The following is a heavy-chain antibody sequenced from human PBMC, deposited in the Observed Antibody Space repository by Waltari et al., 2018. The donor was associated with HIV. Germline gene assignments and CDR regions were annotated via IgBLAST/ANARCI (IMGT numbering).Heavy chain of an antibody. CDR2: IIPIFGTA. D-gene: IGHD3-10*01. V-gene: IGHV1-69*01. CDR3: ARGPPTLRFRELSHYGMDV. J-gene: IGHJ6*02. CDR1: GGTFSSYA. Sequence: QVQLVQSGAEVKKPGSSVKVSCKASGGTFSSYAISWVRQAPGQGLEWMGGIIPIFGTANYAQKFQGRVTITADESTSTAYMELSSLRSEDTAVYYCARGPPTLRFRELSHYGMDVWGQGTTVTVSS.